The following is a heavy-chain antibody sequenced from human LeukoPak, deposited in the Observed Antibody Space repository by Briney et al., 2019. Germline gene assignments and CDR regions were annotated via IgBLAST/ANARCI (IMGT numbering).Heavy chain of an antibody. CDR2: IYYSGST. CDR3: ASYGRPTLYSGSYSERDY. J-gene: IGHJ4*02. CDR1: GGSISSSSYY. D-gene: IGHD1-26*01. Sequence: SETLSLTCTVSGGSISSSSYYWGWIRQAPGKGLEWIGTIYYSGSTYYNPSLKSRVTISVDTSKNQFSLKLSPVTAADTAVYYCASYGRPTLYSGSYSERDYWGQGTLVTVSS. V-gene: IGHV4-39*07.